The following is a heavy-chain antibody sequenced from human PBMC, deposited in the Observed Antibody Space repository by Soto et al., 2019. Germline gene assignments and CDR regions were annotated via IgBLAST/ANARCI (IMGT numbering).Heavy chain of an antibody. CDR1: GYTLTELS. J-gene: IGHJ4*02. CDR2: FDPETGKT. CDR3: ASGSSYGYYFDF. Sequence: VQLVQSGAEVKKPGASLKVSCKVFGYTLTELSMHWVRQTPGKGLEWMGGFDPETGKTVYTPTFQGSVTMSEDASTNTAYMELRSLKSDDTAVYFCASGSSYGYYFDFWGPGTLVIVSS. V-gene: IGHV1-24*01. D-gene: IGHD5-18*01.